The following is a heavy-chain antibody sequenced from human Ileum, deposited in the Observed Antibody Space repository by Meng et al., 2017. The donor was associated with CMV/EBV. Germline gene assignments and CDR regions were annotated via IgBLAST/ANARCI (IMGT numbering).Heavy chain of an antibody. J-gene: IGHJ4*02. V-gene: IGHV3-43*01. D-gene: IGHD5-18*01. Sequence: GGSLRLSCAASGFTFNDYTMHWVRQAPGKGLQWVSLITWNGGGTFYVDSVKGRFTISRDNSKNSLYLQMNSLRTDDTALYYCVKDGGYSSAFDHWGQGTLVTVSS. CDR2: ITWNGGGT. CDR3: VKDGGYSSAFDH. CDR1: GFTFNDYT.